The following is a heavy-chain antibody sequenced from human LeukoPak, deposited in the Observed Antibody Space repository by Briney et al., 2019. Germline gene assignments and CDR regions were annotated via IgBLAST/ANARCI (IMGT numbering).Heavy chain of an antibody. J-gene: IGHJ4*02. V-gene: IGHV4-4*02. D-gene: IGHD3-22*01. CDR2: IYHSGST. Sequence: SGTLSLTCAVSGGSISSSNWWSWVRQPPGKGLEWIGEIYHSGSTNYNPSLKSRVTISVDTSKNQFSLKLSSVTAADTAVYYCARRDNSGYYHSFDYWGQGTLVTVSS. CDR3: ARRDNSGYYHSFDY. CDR1: GGSISSSNW.